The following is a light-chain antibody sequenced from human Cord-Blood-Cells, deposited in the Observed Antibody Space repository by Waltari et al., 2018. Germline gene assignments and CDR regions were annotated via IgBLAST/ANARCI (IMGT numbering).Light chain of an antibody. CDR1: QSISSY. CDR2: AAS. J-gene: IGKJ1*01. Sequence: DIQMTQSPSYLSASVGDRVTITCRASQSISSYLNWYQQKPGKAPQLLIYAASSLQSGVPSRFSGSGSGTDFTLTISSLQSEDFATYYCQQSYSTPRTFGQGTKVEIK. CDR3: QQSYSTPRT. V-gene: IGKV1-39*01.